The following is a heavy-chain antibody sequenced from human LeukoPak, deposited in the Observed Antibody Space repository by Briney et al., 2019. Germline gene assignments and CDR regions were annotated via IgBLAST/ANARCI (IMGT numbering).Heavy chain of an antibody. CDR2: IDSSGTTI. CDR1: GFTFSNYE. J-gene: IGHJ4*02. V-gene: IGHV3-48*03. CDR3: ARGATLYIDY. Sequence: GGSVRLSCAASGFTFSNYEMNWVRQAPGKGLEWVSSIDSSGTTIYYADSVKGRFTISRDNAKNSLFLQMNSLRAEDTAVYYCARGATLYIDYWGQGTLVTVSS.